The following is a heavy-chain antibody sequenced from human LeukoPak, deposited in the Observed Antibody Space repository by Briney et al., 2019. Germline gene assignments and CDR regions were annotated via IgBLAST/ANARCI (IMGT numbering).Heavy chain of an antibody. V-gene: IGHV3-48*03. Sequence: PGGSLRLSCAASGFTFSSYEMNWVRQAPGKRLEWVSYISSSGSTIYYADSVKGRFTISRDNAKNSLYLQMNSLRAEDTAVYYCARDGYDYVWGSYRYPLEYWGQGTLVTVSS. CDR2: ISSSGSTI. CDR3: ARDGYDYVWGSYRYPLEY. J-gene: IGHJ4*02. D-gene: IGHD3-16*02. CDR1: GFTFSSYE.